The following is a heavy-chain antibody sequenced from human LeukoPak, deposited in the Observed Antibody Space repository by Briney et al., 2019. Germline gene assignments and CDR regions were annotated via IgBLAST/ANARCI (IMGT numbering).Heavy chain of an antibody. CDR2: ISSSGSTI. CDR3: AREARLDSSGYYFSVYYYYYMDV. V-gene: IGHV3-48*03. Sequence: PGGSLRLSCAASGFTFSSYEMNWVRQAPGKGLEWVSYISSSGSTIYYADSVKGRFTISRDNAKNSLYLQMNSLRAEDTAVYYCAREARLDSSGYYFSVYYYYYMDVWGKGTTVTISS. CDR1: GFTFSSYE. J-gene: IGHJ6*03. D-gene: IGHD3-22*01.